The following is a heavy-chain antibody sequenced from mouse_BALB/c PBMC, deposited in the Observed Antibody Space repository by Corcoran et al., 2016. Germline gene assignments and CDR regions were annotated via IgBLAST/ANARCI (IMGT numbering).Heavy chain of an antibody. V-gene: IGHV1-9*01. CDR1: GYTFSSYW. J-gene: IGHJ4*01. D-gene: IGHD2-2*01. CDR2: ILPGSGST. CDR3: ARGLRVGAMDY. Sequence: QVQLQQSGAELMKPGASVKISCKATGYTFSSYWIEWVKQRPGHGLEWIGEILPGSGSTNYNEKFKGKATFTADTSSNTAYMQLSSLTSEDSAVYYCARGLRVGAMDYWGQGTSVTVSS.